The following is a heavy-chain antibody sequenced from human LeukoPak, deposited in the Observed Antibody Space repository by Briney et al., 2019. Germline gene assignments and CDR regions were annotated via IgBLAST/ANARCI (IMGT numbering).Heavy chain of an antibody. CDR2: IWYDGSNK. J-gene: IGHJ6*03. CDR1: GFTFSSYG. V-gene: IGHV3-33*01. Sequence: PGRSLRLSCAASGFTFSSYGMLWVRQAPGKGLEWVAVIWYDGSNKYYADSVKGRFTISRDNSKNTLYLQMNSLRAEDTAVYYCARGDYYYYYYMDVWGKGTTVTVFS. CDR3: ARGDYYYYYYMDV. D-gene: IGHD3-10*01.